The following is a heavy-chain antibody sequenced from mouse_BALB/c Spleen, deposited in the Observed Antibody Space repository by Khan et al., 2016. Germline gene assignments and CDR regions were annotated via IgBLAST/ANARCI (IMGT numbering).Heavy chain of an antibody. V-gene: IGHV3-8*02. J-gene: IGHJ4*01. CDR2: ISYSGST. CDR3: AKYRVKETIDY. Sequence: EVKLLESGPSLVKPSQTLSLTCSVTGDSITSGYWNWIRKFPGNKLEYMGYISYSGSTNYNPSLKSRISITRDTSKNHNYLQLNSVTTADTAPNYYAKYRVKETIDYWGQGTSVTVSS. D-gene: IGHD1-3*01. CDR1: GDSITSGY.